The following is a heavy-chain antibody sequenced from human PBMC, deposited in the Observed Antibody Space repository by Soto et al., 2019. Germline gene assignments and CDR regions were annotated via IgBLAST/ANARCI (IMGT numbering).Heavy chain of an antibody. CDR1: GGTFSSYA. V-gene: IGHV1-69*13. CDR3: AGRIVRYDSSGYSYPAEFDY. D-gene: IGHD3-22*01. J-gene: IGHJ4*02. CDR2: IIPIFGTA. Sequence: SVKVSCKASGGTFSSYAISWVRQAPGQGLEWMGGIIPIFGTANYAQKFQGRVTITADESTSTAYMELSSLRSEDTAVYYCAGRIVRYDSSGYSYPAEFDYWGQGTLVTVSS.